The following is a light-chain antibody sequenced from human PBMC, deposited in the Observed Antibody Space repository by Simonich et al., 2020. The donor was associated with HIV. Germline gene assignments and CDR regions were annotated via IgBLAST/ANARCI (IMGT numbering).Light chain of an antibody. CDR1: QSVLYSSNNKNY. CDR3: QQYYSSPWT. CDR2: WAS. V-gene: IGKV4-1*01. J-gene: IGKJ1*01. Sequence: DIVMTQSPDSLAVSLGERATINCKSSQSVLYSSNNKNYLVGYQQKPGQPPKLLIYWASIRESGVPDRISGSGSGTDFTLTISSLQAEDVAVYYCQQYYSSPWTFGQGTKVEIK.